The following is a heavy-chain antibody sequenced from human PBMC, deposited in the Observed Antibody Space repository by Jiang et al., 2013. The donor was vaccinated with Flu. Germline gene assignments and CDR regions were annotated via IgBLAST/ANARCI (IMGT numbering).Heavy chain of an antibody. CDR2: IYSSGST. CDR3: ATDRTPLGGDYAFDI. J-gene: IGHJ3*02. V-gene: IGHV4-61*02. D-gene: IGHD4-17*01. Sequence: GPGLVKPSQTLSLTCTVSGGSISSGSYYWTWIRQPAGKGLEWVGRIYSSGSTNYNPSLKSRVTISIDTSKNHFSLKLSSVTAADTAVYYCATDRTPLGGDYAFDIWG. CDR1: GGSISSGSYY.